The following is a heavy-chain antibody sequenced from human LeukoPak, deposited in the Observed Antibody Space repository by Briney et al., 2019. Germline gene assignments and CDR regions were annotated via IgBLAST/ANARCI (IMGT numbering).Heavy chain of an antibody. CDR2: IKQDGSDI. CDR3: TRGGRLHPQSPY. Sequence: GGSLRLSCAASGFSFSTYWMSWVRQAPGKGLEWVANIKQDGSDIYYVDSVKGRFIISRDNAKNSLYLQMSSLRAEDTAVYYCTRGGRLHPQSPYWGQGTLVTVSS. V-gene: IGHV3-7*01. J-gene: IGHJ4*02. CDR1: GFSFSTYW. D-gene: IGHD3-16*01.